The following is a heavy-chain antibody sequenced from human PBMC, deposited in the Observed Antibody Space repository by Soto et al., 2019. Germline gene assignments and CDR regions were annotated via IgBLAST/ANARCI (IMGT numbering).Heavy chain of an antibody. D-gene: IGHD5-18*01. V-gene: IGHV4-34*01. J-gene: IGHJ4*02. CDR3: ARALGYTYGHLPIDF. CDR1: GGSFSGYY. Sequence: SETLSLTCAVYGGSFSGYYWTWIRQPPGKGLEWIGESNHRGSTNYNPSLKSRVTISVDTSKNQFSLKLNSVTAADTAVYYCARALGYTYGHLPIDFWGQGTLVTVSS. CDR2: SNHRGST.